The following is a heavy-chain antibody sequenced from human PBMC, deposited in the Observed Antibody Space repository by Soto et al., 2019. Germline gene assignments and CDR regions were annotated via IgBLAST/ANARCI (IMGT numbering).Heavy chain of an antibody. CDR3: ARQGNARIAAGASDYHGMDV. CDR1: GYSFTSYW. CDR2: VYPGYYDT. Sequence: GGSPKTSFKGPGYSFTSYWIGWVRQMPGKGLEWRGTVYPGYYDTRYSPSFQGQVTISADKPISTADLQWSRLKASGNAMYYCARQGNARIAAGASDYHGMDVWGQGTTVTVSS. V-gene: IGHV5-51*01. J-gene: IGHJ6*02. D-gene: IGHD6-19*01.